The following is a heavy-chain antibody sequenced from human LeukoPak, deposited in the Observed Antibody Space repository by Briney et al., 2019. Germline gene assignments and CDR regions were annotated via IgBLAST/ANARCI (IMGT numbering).Heavy chain of an antibody. J-gene: IGHJ4*02. CDR2: IIPILGIA. D-gene: IGHD3-22*01. Sequence: SVKVSCKASGGTFSSYAISWVRQAPGQGLEWMGRIIPILGIANYAQKFQGRVTITADKSTSTAYMELSSLRSEDTAVYYCRHYYDSSEAAFDYWGQGTLVTVSS. V-gene: IGHV1-69*04. CDR3: RHYYDSSEAAFDY. CDR1: GGTFSSYA.